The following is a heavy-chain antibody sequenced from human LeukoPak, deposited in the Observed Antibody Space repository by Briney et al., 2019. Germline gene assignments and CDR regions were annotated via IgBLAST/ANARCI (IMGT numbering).Heavy chain of an antibody. D-gene: IGHD3-22*01. V-gene: IGHV1-18*01. CDR3: ARVGDGDYYDSSGYFSNYYYAMDV. CDR1: GYTFTSYG. CDR2: ISAYNGNT. J-gene: IGHJ6*02. Sequence: ASVKVSCKASGYTFTSYGINWVRQAPGQGLEWMGWISAYNGNTNYAQKLQGRVTMTTDTSTSTAYMELRSLRSDDTAVYYCARVGDGDYYDSSGYFSNYYYAMDVWGQGTTVTVSS.